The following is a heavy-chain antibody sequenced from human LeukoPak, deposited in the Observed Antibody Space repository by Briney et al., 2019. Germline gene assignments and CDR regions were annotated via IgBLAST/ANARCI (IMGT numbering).Heavy chain of an antibody. CDR1: GGTFSSYA. V-gene: IGHV1-69*01. CDR3: ARDAVVEANWFDP. D-gene: IGHD2-15*01. CDR2: IIPIFGTA. J-gene: IGHJ5*02. Sequence: ASVKVSCKASGGTFSSYAISWVRQAPGQGLEWMGGIIPIFGTANYAQKFQGRVTITADESTSTAYMELSSLRSEDTAVYYCARDAVVEANWFDPWGQGTLVTVSS.